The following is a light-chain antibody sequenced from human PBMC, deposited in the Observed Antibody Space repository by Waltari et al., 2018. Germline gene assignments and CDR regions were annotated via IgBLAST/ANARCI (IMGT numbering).Light chain of an antibody. CDR3: ATWDDSLGGFYV. CDR2: ASD. Sequence: QSVLTQSSPTSGTPGQRVSISCSGTSSNIGSNSVYWYQHLPGAAPKLLIYASDQRPSGVPDRFPGSKSGTSASLAISGLRSEDEADYYCATWDDSLGGFYVFGTGTKVTVL. J-gene: IGLJ1*01. CDR1: SSNIGSNS. V-gene: IGLV1-47*01.